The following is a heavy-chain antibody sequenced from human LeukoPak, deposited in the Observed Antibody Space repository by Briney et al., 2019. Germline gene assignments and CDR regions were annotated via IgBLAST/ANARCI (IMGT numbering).Heavy chain of an antibody. V-gene: IGHV4-38-2*02. D-gene: IGHD6-13*01. CDR1: GYSISSGYY. CDR2: IYYSGST. CDR3: ARHRYEAAAGTSINWFDP. Sequence: SETLSLTCTVSGYSISSGYYWGWIRQPPGKGLEWIGSIYYSGSTYYNPSLKSRVTISVDTSKNQFSLKLSSVTAADTAVYYCARHRYEAAAGTSINWFDPWGQGTLVTVSS. J-gene: IGHJ5*02.